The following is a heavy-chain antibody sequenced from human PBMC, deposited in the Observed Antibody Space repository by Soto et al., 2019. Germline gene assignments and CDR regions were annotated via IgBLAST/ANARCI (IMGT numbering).Heavy chain of an antibody. D-gene: IGHD6-13*01. CDR1: GYSFTSYR. V-gene: IGHV5-10-1*01. CDR3: ARRFGSSWLVDY. Sequence: GESLKISCKGSGYSFTSYRISWVRQMPGKGLEWMGRIDPSDSYTNYSPSFQGHVTISADKSISTAYLQWSSLKASDTAMYYCARRFGSSWLVDYWGQGTLVTVSS. J-gene: IGHJ4*02. CDR2: IDPSDSYT.